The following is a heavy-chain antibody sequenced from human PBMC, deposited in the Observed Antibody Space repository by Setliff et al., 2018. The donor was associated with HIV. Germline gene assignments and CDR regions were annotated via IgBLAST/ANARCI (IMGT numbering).Heavy chain of an antibody. J-gene: IGHJ6*03. D-gene: IGHD1-26*01. CDR2: IYHSGTT. CDR1: GGSISSGDYY. CDR3: AREEIVGVTGYYYYMDV. Sequence: PSETLSLTCSVFGGSISSGDYYWSWLRQHPGKGLEWIGYIYHSGTTYYNPSLKSRVTISVDTSKNQFSLKLSSVTAADTAVYYCAREEIVGVTGYYYYMDVWGKGTTVTVSS. V-gene: IGHV4-31*03.